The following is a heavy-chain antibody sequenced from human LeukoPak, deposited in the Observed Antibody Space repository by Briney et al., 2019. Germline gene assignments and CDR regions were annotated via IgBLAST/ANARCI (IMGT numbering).Heavy chain of an antibody. CDR3: AKDRPYSSSWYGAGDY. D-gene: IGHD6-13*01. V-gene: IGHV3-23*01. Sequence: GGSLRLSCAASGFTFSSYGMTWVRQAPGKGLEWVSSISATGGGTYYADSVKGRFTISRDNSKNTLYLQMNSLRAKDTAVYYCAKDRPYSSSWYGAGDYWGQGTLVTVSS. CDR1: GFTFSSYG. J-gene: IGHJ4*02. CDR2: ISATGGGT.